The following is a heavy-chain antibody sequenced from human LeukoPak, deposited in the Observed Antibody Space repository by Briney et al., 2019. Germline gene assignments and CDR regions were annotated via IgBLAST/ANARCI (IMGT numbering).Heavy chain of an antibody. CDR3: ARDSRGWYDNFHAFDM. CDR2: ISTYSGDT. V-gene: IGHV1-18*01. Sequence: ASVKVSCKASGYTLSNYGISWVRHAPGQGLESMGWISTYSGDTHYPQKFQGRVTMTTDTSTSTVYMELTSLRFDDTAVYYCARDSRGWYDNFHAFDMWGQGTMVTVSS. D-gene: IGHD6-19*01. CDR1: GYTLSNYG. J-gene: IGHJ3*02.